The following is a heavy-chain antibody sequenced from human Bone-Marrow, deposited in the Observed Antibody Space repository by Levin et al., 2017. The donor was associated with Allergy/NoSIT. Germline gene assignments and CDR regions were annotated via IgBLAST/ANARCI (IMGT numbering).Heavy chain of an antibody. CDR1: GLRFSDAW. V-gene: IGHV3-15*01. Sequence: KPGGSLRLSCAVSGLRFSDAWMTWVRHAPGKGLEWVGHIKSKIDGGTSDYGAPVKGRFTMSRDDSKNMVYLEMNSLKIEDTAVYYCTKDRPLTGGGVIALWGQCTLVTVSS. D-gene: IGHD3-16*02. J-gene: IGHJ1*01. CDR3: TKDRPLTGGGVIAL. CDR2: IKSKIDGGTS.